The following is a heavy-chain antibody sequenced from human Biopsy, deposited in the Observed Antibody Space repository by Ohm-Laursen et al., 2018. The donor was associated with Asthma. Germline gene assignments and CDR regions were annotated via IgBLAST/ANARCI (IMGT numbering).Heavy chain of an antibody. D-gene: IGHD5-18*01. CDR2: ITSTSSDT. V-gene: IGHV3-21*01. Sequence: SLRLSCAASGFTFSSFAMSWVRQAPGKGLEWVSCITSTSSDTFYADSVKGRFTISRDNARNSLYLQMINLRAEDTAVYYCAREGESSYGLRSPNFDVWGQGKMVTVSS. CDR1: GFTFSSFA. CDR3: AREGESSYGLRSPNFDV. J-gene: IGHJ3*01.